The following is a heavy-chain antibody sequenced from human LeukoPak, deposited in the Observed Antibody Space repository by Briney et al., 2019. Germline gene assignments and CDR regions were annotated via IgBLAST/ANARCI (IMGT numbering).Heavy chain of an antibody. Sequence: HAGGSLRLSCAASGFTFSSYGMHWVRQAPGKGLEWVAVISYDGSNKYYADSVKGRFTISRDNAKNSLYLQMNSLRPEDTALYYCAKDRGRTIVGAPMWAFDIWGQGTMVTVSS. J-gene: IGHJ3*02. D-gene: IGHD1-26*01. CDR3: AKDRGRTIVGAPMWAFDI. V-gene: IGHV3-30*18. CDR1: GFTFSSYG. CDR2: ISYDGSNK.